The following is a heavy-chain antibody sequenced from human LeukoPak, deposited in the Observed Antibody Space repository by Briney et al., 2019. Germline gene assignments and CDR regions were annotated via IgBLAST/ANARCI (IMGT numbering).Heavy chain of an antibody. CDR1: GGSISNDY. Sequence: PSETLSLTCAVSGGSISNDYWSWIRQPPGKGLECIGYIYYTGSSNYNPSLKSRVTISVDTSKNQFSLKLSSVTAADTAVYYCARGSRSFPQNWFDPWGQGTLVTVSS. D-gene: IGHD6-6*01. V-gene: IGHV4-59*01. CDR3: ARGSRSFPQNWFDP. CDR2: IYYTGSS. J-gene: IGHJ5*02.